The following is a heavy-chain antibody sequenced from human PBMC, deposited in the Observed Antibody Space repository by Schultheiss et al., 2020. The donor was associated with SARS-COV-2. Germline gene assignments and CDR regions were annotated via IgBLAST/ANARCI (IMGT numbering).Heavy chain of an antibody. V-gene: IGHV3-23*01. CDR3: AKRSGSSSWYFNARRGTDLQRDEYYFDY. J-gene: IGHJ4*02. CDR2: ISGSGSST. Sequence: GESLKISCAASGFTFSSYAMSWVRQAPGKGLEWVSAISGSGSSTYYADSVKGRFTISRDNSKNTLYLQMNSLRAEDTAVYYCAKRSGSSSWYFNARRGTDLQRDEYYFDYWGQGTLVTVSS. D-gene: IGHD6-13*01. CDR1: GFTFSSYA.